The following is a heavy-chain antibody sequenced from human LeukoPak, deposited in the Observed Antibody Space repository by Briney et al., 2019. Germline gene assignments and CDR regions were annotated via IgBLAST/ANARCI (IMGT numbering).Heavy chain of an antibody. CDR1: EFTFSIYI. CDR2: ISNNNSTV. Sequence: PGGSLRLSCAASEFTFSIYIMNWVRQAPGKGLEWVSYISNNNSTVYYADSVKGRFTISRDNAKNSLYLQMNSLRAEDTAVYYCARGPAVADYHYYYFMDVWGKGTTVTVSS. D-gene: IGHD6-19*01. V-gene: IGHV3-48*01. CDR3: ARGPAVADYHYYYFMDV. J-gene: IGHJ6*03.